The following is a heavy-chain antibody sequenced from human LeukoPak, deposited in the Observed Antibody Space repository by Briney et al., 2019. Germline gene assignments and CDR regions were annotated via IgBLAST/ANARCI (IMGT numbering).Heavy chain of an antibody. D-gene: IGHD1-26*01. CDR3: ARGVKWSDWLDY. V-gene: IGHV4-38-2*02. Sequence: SETLSLTCTVSGYSISSGYYWGWIRQPPGKGLEWIGSIYHSGSTYYNPSLKSRVTISVDTSKNQFSLKLSSVTAADTAVYYCARGVKWSDWLDYWGQGTLVTVSS. CDR1: GYSISSGYY. CDR2: IYHSGST. J-gene: IGHJ4*02.